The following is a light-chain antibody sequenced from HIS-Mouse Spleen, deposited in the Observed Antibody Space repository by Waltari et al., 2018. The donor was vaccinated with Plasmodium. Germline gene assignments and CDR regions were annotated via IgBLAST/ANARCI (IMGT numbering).Light chain of an antibody. CDR2: DAS. CDR3: QQYDNLPYT. Sequence: DIQMTQSPSSLSASVGDRVTILGQASQDISNYLNWYQQKPGKAPKLLIYDASNLEQGVPSRFSGSGSGTDFTFTISSLQPEDIATYYCQQYDNLPYTFGQGTKLEIK. CDR1: QDISNY. J-gene: IGKJ2*01. V-gene: IGKV1-33*01.